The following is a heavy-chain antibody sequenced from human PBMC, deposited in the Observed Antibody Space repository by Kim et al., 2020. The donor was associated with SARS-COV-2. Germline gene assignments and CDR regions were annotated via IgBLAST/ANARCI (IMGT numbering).Heavy chain of an antibody. J-gene: IGHJ6*02. V-gene: IGHV3-48*03. Sequence: DSVTGRFTNSRDNAKNSLYLQMNSLGAEDTAVYYCARDPKVEGYYYGMDVWGQGTTVTVSS. CDR3: ARDPKVEGYYYGMDV.